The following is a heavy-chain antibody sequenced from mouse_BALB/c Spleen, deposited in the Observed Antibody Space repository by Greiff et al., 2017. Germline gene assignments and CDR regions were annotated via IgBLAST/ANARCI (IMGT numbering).Heavy chain of an antibody. CDR2: ISDGGSYT. Sequence: EVHLVESGGGLVKPGGSLKLSCAASGFTFSDYYMYWVRQTPEKRLEWVATISDGGSYTYYPDSVKGRFTISRDNAKNNLYLQMSSLKSEDTAMYYCARGGGNYGTWFAYWGQGTLVTVSA. J-gene: IGHJ3*01. CDR3: ARGGGNYGTWFAY. CDR1: GFTFSDYY. D-gene: IGHD1-1*01. V-gene: IGHV5-4*02.